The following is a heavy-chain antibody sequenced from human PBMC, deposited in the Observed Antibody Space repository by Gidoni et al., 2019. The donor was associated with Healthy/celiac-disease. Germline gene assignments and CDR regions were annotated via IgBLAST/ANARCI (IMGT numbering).Heavy chain of an antibody. D-gene: IGHD2-21*01. CDR3: ARDADRGDGPVYYYYGMDV. J-gene: IGHJ6*02. Sequence: EVQLVETGGGLIQPGGSLRLSCAASGFTVSSNYMSWVRQAPGKGLEWVSVIYSGGSTYYADSVKGRFTISRDNSKNTLYLQMNSLRAEDTAVYYCARDADRGDGPVYYYYGMDVWGQGTTVTVSS. CDR1: GFTVSSNY. CDR2: IYSGGST. V-gene: IGHV3-53*02.